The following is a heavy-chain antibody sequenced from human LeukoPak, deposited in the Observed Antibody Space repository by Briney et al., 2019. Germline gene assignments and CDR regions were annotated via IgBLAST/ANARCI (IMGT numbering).Heavy chain of an antibody. Sequence: GGSLRLSCAASGFTFSGYGMHWVRQAPGKGLEWVAVIWYDGTNKYYSDSVKGRFTISRDNSKNTLYLQMNSLRAEDTAVYYCAKEWSRISEYYFDFWGQGTLVTVSS. V-gene: IGHV3-33*06. J-gene: IGHJ4*02. D-gene: IGHD2/OR15-2a*01. CDR3: AKEWSRISEYYFDF. CDR1: GFTFSGYG. CDR2: IWYDGTNK.